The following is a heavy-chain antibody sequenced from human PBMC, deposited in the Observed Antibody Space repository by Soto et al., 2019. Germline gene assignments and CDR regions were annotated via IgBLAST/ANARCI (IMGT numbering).Heavy chain of an antibody. Sequence: SETLSLTCTVSGGSISHYYWSWIRQSPGKGLEWIGYAYYSGSTDYNPSLKSRVTMSVDTSKNQVSLKLNSVTTADTAVYYCARDRSTYGGGGTGEVKENWFDPWGQGTLVTVSS. D-gene: IGHD2-8*01. V-gene: IGHV4-59*01. J-gene: IGHJ5*02. CDR2: AYYSGST. CDR3: ARDRSTYGGGGTGEVKENWFDP. CDR1: GGSISHYY.